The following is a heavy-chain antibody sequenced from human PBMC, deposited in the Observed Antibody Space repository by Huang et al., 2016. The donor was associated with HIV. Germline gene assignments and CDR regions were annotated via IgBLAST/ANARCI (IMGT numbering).Heavy chain of an antibody. V-gene: IGHV3-30*18. CDR1: GFIFSNFG. Sequence: QVQLVESGGGVVQPGTSLRLSCAASGFIFSNFGMHWVRQAPGKGLECVAVSSYDGRSDRYSDSVKGRFTISRDNDKNTLSLEMNRLRHDDTAVYYCAKESRWFSDFDQWGQGTLVTVSS. CDR3: AKESRWFSDFDQ. J-gene: IGHJ5*02. D-gene: IGHD2-15*01. CDR2: SSYDGRSD.